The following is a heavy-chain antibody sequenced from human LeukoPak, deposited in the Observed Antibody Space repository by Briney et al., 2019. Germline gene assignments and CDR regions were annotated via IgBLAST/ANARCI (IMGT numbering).Heavy chain of an antibody. Sequence: SETLSLTCAVCGGSFSGYYWSWIRQPPGKGLEWIGEINHSGSTNYNPSLKSRVTISINTSKNQFSLKLSSVTAADTAVYYCARGRRIVVVLGATRTHRDYYMDVWGKGTTVTVSS. V-gene: IGHV4-34*01. CDR2: INHSGST. CDR3: ARGRRIVVVLGATRTHRDYYMDV. J-gene: IGHJ6*03. CDR1: GGSFSGYY. D-gene: IGHD2-15*01.